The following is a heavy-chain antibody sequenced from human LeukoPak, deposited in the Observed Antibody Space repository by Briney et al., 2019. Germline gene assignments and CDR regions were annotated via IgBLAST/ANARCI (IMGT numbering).Heavy chain of an antibody. V-gene: IGHV3-23*01. CDR3: ASDREYSGYDRDY. J-gene: IGHJ4*02. Sequence: GGSLRLSCAASGFTFSSYAMSWVRQVPGKGLEWVSAISGSGGSTYYADSVKGRFTISRDNSKNTLYLQMKSLRAEDTAVYYCASDREYSGYDRDYWGQGTLVTVSP. CDR1: GFTFSSYA. CDR2: ISGSGGST. D-gene: IGHD5-12*01.